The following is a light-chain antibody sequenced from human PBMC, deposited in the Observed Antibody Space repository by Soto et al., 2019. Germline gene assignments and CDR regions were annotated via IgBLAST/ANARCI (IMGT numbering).Light chain of an antibody. J-gene: IGKJ4*01. CDR2: DAS. CDR3: QQRSNWPLT. V-gene: IGKV3-11*01. Sequence: EIVLTQSPATLSLSPGERATLSCRASQSVNTYLAWYQLKPGQAPRLLMYDASNRATGIPARFIGSGSGTDFTLTISRLETEDFAVYYCQQRSNWPLTFGGGTKVEIK. CDR1: QSVNTY.